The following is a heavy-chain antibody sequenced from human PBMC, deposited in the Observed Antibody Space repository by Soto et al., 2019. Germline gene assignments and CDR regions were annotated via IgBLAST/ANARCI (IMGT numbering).Heavy chain of an antibody. CDR1: GFTFSSYA. Sequence: EVQLLESGGGLVQPGGSLRLSCATSGFTFSSYAMTWVRQAPGKGLEWVSAISGSGASTYYADSVEGRFTISRDNSKKKLFLQMISLGVEDTAVYYCGKDVGGAASSPVQFDPWGQGIMVIVSS. CDR3: GKDVGGAASSPVQFDP. V-gene: IGHV3-23*01. CDR2: ISGSGAST. J-gene: IGHJ5*02. D-gene: IGHD1-1*01.